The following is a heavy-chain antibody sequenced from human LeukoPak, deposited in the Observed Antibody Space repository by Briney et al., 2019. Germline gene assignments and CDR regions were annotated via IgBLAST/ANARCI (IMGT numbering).Heavy chain of an antibody. Sequence: SETLSLTCTVSGGSISSSSYYWGWIRQPPGKGLEWIGSIYYSGSTFYNPSLKSRVTMSVDTSENHFSLGLSSVTAADTAVYYCARPLLWFGEGNEYWGQGTLVTVSS. J-gene: IGHJ4*02. CDR2: IYYSGST. D-gene: IGHD3-10*01. V-gene: IGHV4-39*02. CDR1: GGSISSSSYY. CDR3: ARPLLWFGEGNEY.